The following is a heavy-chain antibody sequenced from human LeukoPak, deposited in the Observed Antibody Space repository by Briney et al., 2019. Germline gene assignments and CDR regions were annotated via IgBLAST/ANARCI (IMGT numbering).Heavy chain of an antibody. V-gene: IGHV3-74*01. CDR3: ARGGSDTAMAHDY. J-gene: IGHJ4*02. D-gene: IGHD5-18*01. Sequence: GGSLRLSCAASGFTFSNHWMHWARQAPGKGLMWVSRINRDGSRTDYADSVKGRFTISRDDAKNTLYLQVNSLRAEDTAVYFCARGGSDTAMAHDYWGQGTLVTVSS. CDR2: INRDGSRT. CDR1: GFTFSNHW.